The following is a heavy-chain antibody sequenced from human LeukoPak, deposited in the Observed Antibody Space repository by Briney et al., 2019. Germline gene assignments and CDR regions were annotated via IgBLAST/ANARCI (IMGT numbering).Heavy chain of an antibody. V-gene: IGHV4-61*02. CDR2: IHVTGRT. D-gene: IGHD2-8*02. J-gene: IGHJ5*02. CDR3: ARGHTGQNWFDP. Sequence: SETLSLTCTVSGASISSGNCYWSWIRQTAGKGLEWIGRIHVTGRTDYNPSLKSRVTVSLDTAKNQYSLQLSSASAADTAIYYCARGHTGQNWFDPWGQGTLVTVSS. CDR1: GASISSGNCY.